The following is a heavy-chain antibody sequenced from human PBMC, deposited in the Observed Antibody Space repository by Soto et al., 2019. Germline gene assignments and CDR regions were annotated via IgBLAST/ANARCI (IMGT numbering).Heavy chain of an antibody. CDR3: AKDPPYSSGWYDY. Sequence: PGGSLRLSCAASGFTFSSYGMHWVRQAPGKGLEWVSAISGSGGSTYYADSVKGRFTISRDNSKNTLYLQMNSLRAEDTAVYYCAKDPPYSSGWYDYWGQGTLVTVSS. CDR2: ISGSGGST. D-gene: IGHD6-19*01. J-gene: IGHJ4*02. CDR1: GFTFSSYG. V-gene: IGHV3-23*01.